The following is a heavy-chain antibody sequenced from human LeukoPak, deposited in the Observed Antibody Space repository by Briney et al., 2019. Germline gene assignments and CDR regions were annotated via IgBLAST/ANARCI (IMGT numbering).Heavy chain of an antibody. V-gene: IGHV4-61*09. CDR2: IYTNGST. D-gene: IGHD3-10*01. CDR3: ATFLEASGSYYYYHMDV. J-gene: IGHJ6*03. Sequence: SETLSLTCTVSNAFITSGSYYWTWIRQSAGKGLEWIGHIYTNGSTTYNPSLKSRVTVSVDTSKNQFSLKLTSVTAADTAVYYCATFLEASGSYYYYHMDVWGKGTTVTVSS. CDR1: NAFITSGSYY.